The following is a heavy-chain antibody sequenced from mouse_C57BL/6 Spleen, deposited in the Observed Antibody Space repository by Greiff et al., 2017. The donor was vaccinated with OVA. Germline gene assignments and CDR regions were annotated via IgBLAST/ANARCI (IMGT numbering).Heavy chain of an antibody. J-gene: IGHJ3*01. CDR3: TPFTTVPFAY. Sequence: VQLQQSGAELVRPGASVTLSCKASGYTFTDYEMHWVKQTPVHGLEWIGAIDPEAGGTAYNQLFKGKAILTADNYSSTAYMVLRSLTSVDSAVNYCTPFTTVPFAYWGQGTLVTVSA. CDR2: IDPEAGGT. D-gene: IGHD1-1*01. CDR1: GYTFTDYE. V-gene: IGHV1-15*01.